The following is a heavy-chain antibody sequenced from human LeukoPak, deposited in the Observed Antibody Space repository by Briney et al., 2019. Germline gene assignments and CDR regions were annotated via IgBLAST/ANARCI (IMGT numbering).Heavy chain of an antibody. D-gene: IGHD6-13*01. CDR2: IYSGGST. CDR1: GFTVSSNY. CDR3: AKGGWQQLVGYYFDY. V-gene: IGHV3-53*01. J-gene: IGHJ4*02. Sequence: GGSLRLSCAASGFTVSSNYMSWVRQAPGKGLEWVSVIYSGGSTYYADSVKGRFTMSRDNAKNSLYLQVNSLRAEDTAVYYCAKGGWQQLVGYYFDYWGQGTLVTVSS.